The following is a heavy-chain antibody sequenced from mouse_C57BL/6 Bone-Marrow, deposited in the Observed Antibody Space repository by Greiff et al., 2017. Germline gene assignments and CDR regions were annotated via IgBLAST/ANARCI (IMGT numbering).Heavy chain of an antibody. V-gene: IGHV1-67*01. CDR1: GYTFTDYA. CDR3: AREGAITTVVATDAMDY. J-gene: IGHJ4*01. D-gene: IGHD1-1*01. CDR2: ISTYYGDA. Sequence: VKLMESGPELVRPGVSVKISCKGSGYTFTDYAMHWVKQSHAKSLEWIGVISTYYGDASYNQKFKDKATMTVDKSSSTAYMELARLTSEDSAVYYCAREGAITTVVATDAMDYWGQGTSVTVSS.